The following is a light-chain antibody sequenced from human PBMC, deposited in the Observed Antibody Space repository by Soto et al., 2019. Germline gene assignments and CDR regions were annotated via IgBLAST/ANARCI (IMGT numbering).Light chain of an antibody. J-gene: IGLJ3*02. CDR2: ANT. V-gene: IGLV1-40*01. Sequence: QSALTQPPSVSGAPGXRXXXSCTGSSSNIGADYDVHWYQQLPGAAPKLLIRANTHRPSGVPDRFSASKSGTSASLAITGLQADDEADYYCQSYDSSLSGSVFGGGTKVTVL. CDR1: SSNIGADYD. CDR3: QSYDSSLSGSV.